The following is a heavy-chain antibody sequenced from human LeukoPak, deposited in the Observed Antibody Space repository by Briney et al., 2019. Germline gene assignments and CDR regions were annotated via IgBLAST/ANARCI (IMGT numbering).Heavy chain of an antibody. CDR2: ISSSSGST. CDR3: ATASGIVGARGFDY. CDR1: GFTFSSYA. D-gene: IGHD1-26*01. V-gene: IGHV3-23*01. J-gene: IGHJ4*02. Sequence: GGSLRLSCAASGFTFSSYAMSWVRQAPGKGLEWVSAISSSSGSTYYADSVKGRFTISRDNSKNTLFLQMNSLRAEDTAVYYCATASGIVGARGFDYWGQGTLVTVSS.